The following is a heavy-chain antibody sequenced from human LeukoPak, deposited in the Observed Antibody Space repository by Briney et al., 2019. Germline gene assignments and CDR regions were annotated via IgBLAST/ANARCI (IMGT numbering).Heavy chain of an antibody. Sequence: GGPLRLSCTASGFTFGDYAMSWFRQAPGKGLEWVGFIRSKAYGGTTEYAASVKGRFTISRDDSKSIAYLQMNSLKTEDTAVYYCHYCSGGSCYYYYGMDVWGQGTTVTVSS. D-gene: IGHD2-15*01. J-gene: IGHJ6*02. CDR1: GFTFGDYA. V-gene: IGHV3-49*03. CDR2: IRSKAYGGTT. CDR3: HYCSGGSCYYYYGMDV.